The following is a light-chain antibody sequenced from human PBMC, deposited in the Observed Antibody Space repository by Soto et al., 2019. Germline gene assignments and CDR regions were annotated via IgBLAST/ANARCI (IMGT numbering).Light chain of an antibody. CDR1: SSDVGGHNY. CDR2: DVS. CDR3: CSYAGSYTFVV. Sequence: QSALTQPRSVSGSPGQSVTISCTGTSSDVGGHNYVSWYQRHPGKAPKLVIYDVSKRPSGVPDRFSGSKSGNTASLTISGLQAEDEADYYCCSYAGSYTFVVFGGGTKLTVL. J-gene: IGLJ2*01. V-gene: IGLV2-11*01.